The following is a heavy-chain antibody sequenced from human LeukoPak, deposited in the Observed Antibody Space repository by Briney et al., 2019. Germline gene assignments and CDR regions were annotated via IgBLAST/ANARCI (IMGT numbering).Heavy chain of an antibody. D-gene: IGHD3-10*01. CDR1: GYTFTSYG. CDR3: AIESGSHFDY. CDR2: ISAYNGNT. V-gene: IGHV1-18*01. Sequence: ASVKVSCKASGYTFTSYGISWVRQAPGQGLEWMGWISAYNGNTNYAQKLQGRVTMTTDTSTSTAYMELRSLRYDATAVYYCAIESGSHFDYWGQGTLVTVSS. J-gene: IGHJ4*02.